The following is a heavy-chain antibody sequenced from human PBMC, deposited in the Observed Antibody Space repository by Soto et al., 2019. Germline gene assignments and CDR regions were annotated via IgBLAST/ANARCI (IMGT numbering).Heavy chain of an antibody. CDR1: GFSFSSYE. V-gene: IGHV3-48*03. Sequence: PGGSLRLSCEASGFSFSSYEMNWVRQAPGKGLEWLSYISSSGSTIYYADSVKGRFTISRDNAKNSLYLQMNSLRAEDTAVYYCARVLLRSGSYYSNWFDPWGQRTLVTVSS. CDR2: ISSSGSTI. D-gene: IGHD3-10*01. CDR3: ARVLLRSGSYYSNWFDP. J-gene: IGHJ5*02.